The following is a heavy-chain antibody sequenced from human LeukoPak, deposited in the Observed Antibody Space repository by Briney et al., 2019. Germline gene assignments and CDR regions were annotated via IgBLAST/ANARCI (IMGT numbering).Heavy chain of an antibody. V-gene: IGHV3-7*01. Sequence: SGGSLRLSCAASGFTFSSYWMSWVRQAPGKGREWVANIKQDGSEKYYVDSVKGRFTISRDNAKNSLYLQMNSLRAEDTAVYYCARGRYCSGGSCYWAFDYWGQGTLVTVSS. CDR1: GFTFSSYW. D-gene: IGHD2-15*01. CDR3: ARGRYCSGGSCYWAFDY. J-gene: IGHJ4*02. CDR2: IKQDGSEK.